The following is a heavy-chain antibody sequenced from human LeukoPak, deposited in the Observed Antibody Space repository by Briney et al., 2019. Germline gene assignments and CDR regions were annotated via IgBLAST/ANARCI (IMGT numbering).Heavy chain of an antibody. CDR1: GFTFSTYG. D-gene: IGHD4-23*01. V-gene: IGHV3-33*01. CDR3: ARVRTVVSPFDY. Sequence: PGGSLRLSCAASGFTFSTYGMHWVRQAPGKELEWVAVIWFDGTNKYYADSVKGRFTISRDNSKNTLYLQMNSLRAEDTAVYYCARVRTVVSPFDYWGQGTLVTVSS. J-gene: IGHJ4*02. CDR2: IWFDGTNK.